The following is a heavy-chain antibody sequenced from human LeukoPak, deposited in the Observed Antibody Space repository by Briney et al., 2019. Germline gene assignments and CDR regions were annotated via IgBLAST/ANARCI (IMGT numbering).Heavy chain of an antibody. D-gene: IGHD6-13*01. CDR3: ERVGWGIAAAGLDY. Sequence: SDTLSLPCAVYGGSCSGYYWSWIRQPPGKGLEWIGEINHSGSTNYNPSLKSRVTISVDTSKNQFSLKLSSVTAADTAVYYCERVGWGIAAAGLDYWGQGTLVTVSS. J-gene: IGHJ4*02. CDR2: INHSGST. V-gene: IGHV4-34*01. CDR1: GGSCSGYY.